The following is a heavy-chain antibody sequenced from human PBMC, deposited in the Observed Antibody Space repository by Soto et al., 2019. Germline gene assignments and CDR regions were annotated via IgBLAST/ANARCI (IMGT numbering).Heavy chain of an antibody. CDR1: GYTFTSYD. CDR2: MNPDSGNT. J-gene: IGHJ6*02. V-gene: IGHV1-8*02. CDR3: VRGEGRATSV. Sequence: QVQLVQSGAEVKKPGASVKVSCKAFGYTFTSYDINWVRQATGQGLEWMGWMNPDSGNTGSAQKFQGRVTMTRNTAIHTAYMELSSLRSEDTVVYYCVRGEGRATSVWGQGTTVSVSS. D-gene: IGHD5-12*01.